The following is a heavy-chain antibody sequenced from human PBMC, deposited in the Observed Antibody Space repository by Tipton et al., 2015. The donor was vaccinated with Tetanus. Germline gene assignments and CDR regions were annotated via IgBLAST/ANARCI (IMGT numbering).Heavy chain of an antibody. CDR3: ARGVVRGWGGNYTYGWDA. CDR2: IDYSGST. V-gene: IGHV4-31*02. Sequence: LRLSCSVSGGSISSGDYWSWIRQLPGKGLEWIGYIDYSGSTYYNPSLNSRVTISVDTSKNQFSLELSSVTAADTAVYYCARGVVRGWGGNYTYGWDAWGHGTWVPVSS. J-gene: IGHJ6*02. D-gene: IGHD3-10*01. CDR1: GGSISSGDY.